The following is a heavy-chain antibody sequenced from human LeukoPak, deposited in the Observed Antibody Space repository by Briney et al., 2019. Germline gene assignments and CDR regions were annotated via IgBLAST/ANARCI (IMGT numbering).Heavy chain of an antibody. Sequence: ASVKVSCKASGYTFTGYYMHWVRQAPGQGLEWMGWINPNSGGTNYAQKFQGRVTMTRDTSISTAYMELSRLRSDDTAVYYCARVGRYVWGSYRYPRFDPWGQGTPVTVSS. V-gene: IGHV1-2*02. CDR3: ARVGRYVWGSYRYPRFDP. D-gene: IGHD3-16*02. CDR2: INPNSGGT. CDR1: GYTFTGYY. J-gene: IGHJ5*02.